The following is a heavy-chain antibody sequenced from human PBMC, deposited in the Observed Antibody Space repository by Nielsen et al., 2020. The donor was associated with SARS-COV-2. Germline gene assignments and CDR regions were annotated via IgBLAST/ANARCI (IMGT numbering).Heavy chain of an antibody. J-gene: IGHJ4*02. CDR2: ISSRCIVI. D-gene: IGHD6-13*01. CDR1: GFTFLLSL. V-gene: IGHV3-21*01. Sequence: GGSLRLSCAASGFTFLLSLLPSFLPSPFPSLACFSSISSRCIVIYYADSVKGRFTISRDNAKNSLYLQMNSLRAEDTAVYYCASSSSWYYGGSYFDYWGQGTLVTVSS. CDR3: ASSSSWYYGGSYFDY.